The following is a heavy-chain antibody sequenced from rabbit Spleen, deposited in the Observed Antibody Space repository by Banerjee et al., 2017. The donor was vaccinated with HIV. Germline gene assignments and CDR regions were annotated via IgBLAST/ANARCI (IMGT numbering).Heavy chain of an antibody. CDR3: VRGSSSSGYYSL. CDR2: IDPVFGAT. D-gene: IGHD1-1*01. Sequence: QLKESGGGLVQPGGSLKLSCKASGFDLNTYGVSWVRQAPGKGLEWIGSIDPVFGATYYATWVNGRFTISSQNAQTTLYLQLNSLTAADTATYFCVRGSSSSGYYSLWGQGTLVTVS. V-gene: IGHV1S7*01. CDR1: GFDLNTYG. J-gene: IGHJ4*01.